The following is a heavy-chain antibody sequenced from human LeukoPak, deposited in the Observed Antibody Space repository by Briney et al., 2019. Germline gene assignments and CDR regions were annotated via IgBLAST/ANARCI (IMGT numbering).Heavy chain of an antibody. J-gene: IGHJ4*02. D-gene: IGHD2-8*01. CDR2: ISGSGAGT. V-gene: IGHV3-23*01. CDR3: AKMVREFYTISYYFDY. CDR1: GSTFSGYA. Sequence: PGGSLRLSCAASGSTFSGYAMNWVRQAPGKGLEWVSGISGSGAGTYYADSVKGRFTISRDNSKNTLYLQMNSLRADDMAVYYCAKMVREFYTISYYFDYWGQGTLVTVSS.